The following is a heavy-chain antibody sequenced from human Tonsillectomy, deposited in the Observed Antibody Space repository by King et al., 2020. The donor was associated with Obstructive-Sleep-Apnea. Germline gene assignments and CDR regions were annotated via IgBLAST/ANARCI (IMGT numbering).Heavy chain of an antibody. J-gene: IGHJ6*02. CDR3: ARGDDGYHHGSGMDV. CDR1: GGSISSYY. V-gene: IGHV4-59*08. D-gene: IGHD2-2*01. Sequence: VQLQESGPGLVKPSETLSLTCTVSGGSISSYYWSWIRQPPGKGLEWIGYIYYSGSTNYNPSLKSRVTISVDTSKNQFSLKLSSVTAADTAVYYCARGDDGYHHGSGMDVWGQGTTVXVSS. CDR2: IYYSGST.